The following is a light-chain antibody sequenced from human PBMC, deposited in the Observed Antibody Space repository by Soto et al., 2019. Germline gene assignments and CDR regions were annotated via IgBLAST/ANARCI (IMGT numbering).Light chain of an antibody. V-gene: IGKV3-15*01. CDR3: QQYNNWPYT. CDR1: QSVSSN. Sequence: EIVMTXXXATLSXSPGERATLSCRASQSVSSNLAWYQQKPGQAPRLLIYGASTRATGIPARFSGXXXXTXXTLTISSLQSEDFAVYYCQQYNNWPYTFGQGTKLEIK. CDR2: GAS. J-gene: IGKJ2*01.